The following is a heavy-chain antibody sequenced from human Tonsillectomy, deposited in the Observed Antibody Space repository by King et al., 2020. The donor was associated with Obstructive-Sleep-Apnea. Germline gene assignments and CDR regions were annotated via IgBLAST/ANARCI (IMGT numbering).Heavy chain of an antibody. CDR2: MSDRGNP. Sequence: VQLQESGPGLVKPSETLSLTCTVSGCSISNYYWSWIRQPPGKGLEWIGYMSDRGNPNFNPSLKSRVTISADTSKIQFSLGLSSLTAADTAVYYCARHRGVEDYGGYGDYFDYWGQGTLVTVSS. D-gene: IGHD5-12*01. CDR3: ARHRGVEDYGGYGDYFDY. CDR1: GCSISNYY. J-gene: IGHJ4*02. V-gene: IGHV4-59*08.